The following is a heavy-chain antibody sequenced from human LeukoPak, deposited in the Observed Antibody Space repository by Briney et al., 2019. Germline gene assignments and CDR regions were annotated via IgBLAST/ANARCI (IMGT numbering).Heavy chain of an antibody. V-gene: IGHV4-39*01. CDR3: AQEYSSGWYDGFDP. D-gene: IGHD6-19*01. CDR2: ICYSGST. CDR1: GGSISSSSYY. Sequence: SETLSLTCTVSGGSISSSSYYWGWIRQPPGKGLEWIGSICYSGSTYYNPSLKSRVTISVDTSKNQFSLKLSSVTAADTAVYYCAQEYSSGWYDGFDPWAREPWSPSPQ. J-gene: IGHJ5*02.